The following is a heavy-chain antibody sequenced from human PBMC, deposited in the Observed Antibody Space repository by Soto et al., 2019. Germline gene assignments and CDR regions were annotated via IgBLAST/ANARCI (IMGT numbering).Heavy chain of an antibody. D-gene: IGHD1-26*01. V-gene: IGHV4-31*03. J-gene: IGHJ5*02. CDR2: IYYSGST. CDR3: ARAGRQDRLHTRWFGP. CDR1: GGSISSGGYY. Sequence: QVQLQESGPGLVKPSQTLSLTCTVSGGSISSGGYYWSWIRQHPGKGLEWIGYIYYSGSTYYNPSLKSRVTISVVTSKNQFSLKLSSVTAADTAVYYCARAGRQDRLHTRWFGPWGQGTLVTVSS.